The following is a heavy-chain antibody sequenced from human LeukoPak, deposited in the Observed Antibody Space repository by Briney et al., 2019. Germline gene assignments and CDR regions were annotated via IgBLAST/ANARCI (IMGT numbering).Heavy chain of an antibody. CDR3: AREFYYDSSFSFDI. J-gene: IGHJ3*02. CDR1: GGSITNYY. D-gene: IGHD3-22*01. Sequence: SETLSLTCSVPGGSITNYYWSWIRQPPGKGLEWIGYVYYSGSTKYNPSLKSRVTISVDTSKNQFSLKLTSVTAADTAVYYCAREFYYDSSFSFDIWGQGTMVTVSS. CDR2: VYYSGST. V-gene: IGHV4-59*01.